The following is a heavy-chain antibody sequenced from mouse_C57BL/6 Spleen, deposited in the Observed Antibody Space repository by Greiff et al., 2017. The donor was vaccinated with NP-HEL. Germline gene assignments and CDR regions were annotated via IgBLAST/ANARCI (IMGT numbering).Heavy chain of an antibody. CDR1: GYTFTSYW. J-gene: IGHJ2*01. V-gene: IGHV1-64*01. D-gene: IGHD1-1*01. Sequence: QVQLQQPGAELVKPGASVKLSCKASGYTFTSYWMHWVKQRPGQGLEWIGMIHPNSGSTNYNEKFKSKATLTVDKSSSTAYMQLSSLTSEDSAVYYCARLSITTVVAHGGQGTTLTVSS. CDR3: ARLSITTVVAH. CDR2: IHPNSGST.